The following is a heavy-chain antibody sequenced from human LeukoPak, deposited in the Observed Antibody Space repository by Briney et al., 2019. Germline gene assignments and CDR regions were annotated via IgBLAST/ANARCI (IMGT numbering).Heavy chain of an antibody. V-gene: IGHV3-30*02. CDR2: IRYEGSDK. Sequence: PGGSLRLSCAASGFTFSNYGMHWVRQDPGKGLEWVAFIRYEGSDKYYADSVKGRFTISRDNSKNTLHLQMNSLRAEDTAVYYCAKDSPQFDYGGQGTLVTVS. CDR1: GFTFSNYG. CDR3: AKDSPQFDY. J-gene: IGHJ4*02.